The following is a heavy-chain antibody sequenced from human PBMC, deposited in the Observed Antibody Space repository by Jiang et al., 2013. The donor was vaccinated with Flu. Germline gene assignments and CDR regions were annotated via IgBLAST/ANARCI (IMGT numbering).Heavy chain of an antibody. D-gene: IGHD6-6*01. CDR1: GGSISSYY. V-gene: IGHV4-59*08. CDR3: ARSAARPNGIDY. CDR2: IYYSGST. Sequence: GPGLVKPSETLSLTCTVSGGSISSYYWSWIRQPPGKGLEWIGYIYYSGSTNYNPSLKSRVTISVDTSKNQFSLKLSSVTAADTAVYYCARSAARPNGIDYWGQGNPGHRLL. J-gene: IGHJ4*02.